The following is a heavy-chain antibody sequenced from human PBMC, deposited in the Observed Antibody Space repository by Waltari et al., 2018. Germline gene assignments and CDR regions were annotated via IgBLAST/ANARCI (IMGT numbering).Heavy chain of an antibody. D-gene: IGHD3-9*01. V-gene: IGHV3-30*01. CDR3: AREGLGYFDWSYWFDP. CDR1: GFTFSSYA. J-gene: IGHJ5*02. CDR2: ISYDGSNK. Sequence: VQLVESGGGLVQPGGSLRLSCAASGFTFSSYAMHWVRQAPGKGLEWVAVISYDGSNKYYADSVKGRFTISRDNSKNTLYLQMNSLRAEDTAVYYCAREGLGYFDWSYWFDPWGQGTLVTVSS.